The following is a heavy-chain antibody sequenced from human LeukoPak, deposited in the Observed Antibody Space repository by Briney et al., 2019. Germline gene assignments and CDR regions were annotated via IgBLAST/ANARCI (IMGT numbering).Heavy chain of an antibody. CDR3: ARAYYMDV. Sequence: GGSLRLSCAASGFTFSSYSMNWVRQAPGKGLEWVSSISTGSSYIYYADSVKGRFTISRDNAKNSLYLQMNSLRAEDTAVYYCARAYYMDVWGKGTTVTDSS. CDR2: ISTGSSYI. V-gene: IGHV3-21*01. J-gene: IGHJ6*03. CDR1: GFTFSSYS.